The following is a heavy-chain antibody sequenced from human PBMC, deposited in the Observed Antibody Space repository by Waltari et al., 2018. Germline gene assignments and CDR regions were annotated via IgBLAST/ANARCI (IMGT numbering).Heavy chain of an antibody. CDR1: GGSFSGYY. D-gene: IGHD1-20*01. J-gene: IGHJ4*02. V-gene: IGHV4-34*01. CDR2: INHSGST. CDR3: ARKRPYNCNTPGNFDY. Sequence: QVQLQQWGAGLLKPSETLSLTCAVYGGSFSGYYWSWIRQPPGKGLEWIGEINHSGSTNYNPSLKSRVTISVDTSKNQFSLKLSSVTAADTAVYYCARKRPYNCNTPGNFDYWGQGTLVTVSS.